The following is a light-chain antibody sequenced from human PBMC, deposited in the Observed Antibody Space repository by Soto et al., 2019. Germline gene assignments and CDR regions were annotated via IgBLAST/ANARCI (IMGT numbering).Light chain of an antibody. CDR1: SSDVGAYNH. V-gene: IGLV2-14*01. J-gene: IGLJ3*02. Sequence: QSVLTQPASVSGSPGQSITISCTGTSSDVGAYNHVSWYQHHPGNAPKLMVYEIYNRPSGVSSRFSGSKSGNTASLTISGLQAEDEADYYCSSYAGSYILGVFGGGTKLTVL. CDR2: EIY. CDR3: SSYAGSYILGV.